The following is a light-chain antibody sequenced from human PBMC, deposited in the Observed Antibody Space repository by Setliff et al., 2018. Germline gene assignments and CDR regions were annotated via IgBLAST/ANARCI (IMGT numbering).Light chain of an antibody. V-gene: IGLV2-14*01. CDR1: ISDVGAYNS. J-gene: IGLJ1*01. Sequence: QSALTQPASVSGSPGQSITISCTGTISDVGAYNSVSWYQQYPGKAPKLMIFEVTNRPSGVSRRFSGSKSGNTASLTISGLQAEDEADYYCSSYTTGSDVFGTGTKVTVL. CDR3: SSYTTGSDV. CDR2: EVT.